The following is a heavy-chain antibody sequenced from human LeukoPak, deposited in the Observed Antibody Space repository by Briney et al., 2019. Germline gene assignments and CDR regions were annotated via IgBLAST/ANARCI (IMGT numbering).Heavy chain of an antibody. V-gene: IGHV3-30*02. D-gene: IGHD5-18*01. CDR2: IRYDGTNK. CDR1: GFTFSSHG. J-gene: IGHJ6*02. CDR3: ARDRGIQLWSAKGTYYGMDV. Sequence: GGSLRLSCAASGFTFSSHGMHWVRQAPGKGLEWVAFIRYDGTNKYYADSVKGRFTISRDNSKNTLYLQMNSLRAEDTAVYYCARDRGIQLWSAKGTYYGMDVWGQGTTVTVSS.